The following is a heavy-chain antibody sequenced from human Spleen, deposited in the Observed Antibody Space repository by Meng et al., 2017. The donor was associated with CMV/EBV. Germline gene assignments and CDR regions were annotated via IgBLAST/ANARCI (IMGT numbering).Heavy chain of an antibody. J-gene: IGHJ5*02. CDR1: GVSISMCYY. V-gene: IGHV4-38-2*02. Sequence: SDTLSLTCSVSGVSISMCYYWGWIRKPPGKGLEWSGSIYHSGSTFYNPSLKSRVTMSFDTSKNQFSLHLTSVTAADTAVDYCARDISYESSGLNWFYPWGRGALVTVSS. D-gene: IGHD3-22*01. CDR2: IYHSGST. CDR3: ARDISYESSGLNWFYP.